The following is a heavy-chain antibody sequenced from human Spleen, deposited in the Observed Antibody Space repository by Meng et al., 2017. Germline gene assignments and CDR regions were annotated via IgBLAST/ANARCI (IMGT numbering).Heavy chain of an antibody. CDR3: ARGPTTMAHDFDY. Sequence: QVQPQESGPGLVQPSQTLSLTCTVSGGSISSGGYYWSWVRQHPGKGLEWIGYIYYSASTHCNPSLKSRVTMSIDTSKNHFSLKLSSVTAADSAVYYCARGPTTMAHDFDYWGQGTLVTVSS. D-gene: IGHD4-11*01. J-gene: IGHJ4*02. CDR1: GGSISSGGYY. V-gene: IGHV4-31*03. CDR2: IYYSAST.